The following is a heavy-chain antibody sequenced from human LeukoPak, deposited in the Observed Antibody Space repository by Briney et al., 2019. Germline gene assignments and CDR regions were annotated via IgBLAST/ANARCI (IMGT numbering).Heavy chain of an antibody. CDR1: GYTFTSYD. D-gene: IGHD2-2*01. V-gene: IGHV1-8*01. CDR2: MNPNSGNT. J-gene: IGHJ6*02. CDR3: AAVGCSSTSCYPTNYYYYGMDV. Sequence: ASVKVSCKASGYTFTSYDINWVRQATGQGLEWMGWMNPNSGNTGYAQKFQGRVTMTRNTSISTAYMELSSLRSEDTAVYYCAAVGCSSTSCYPTNYYYYGMDVWGQGTTVTVSS.